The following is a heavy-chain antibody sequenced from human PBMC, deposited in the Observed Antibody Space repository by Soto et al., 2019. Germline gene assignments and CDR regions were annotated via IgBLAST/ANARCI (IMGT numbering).Heavy chain of an antibody. J-gene: IGHJ4*02. CDR1: GYTFTSYG. V-gene: IGHV1-18*01. D-gene: IGHD3-22*01. CDR3: ARVFPPSPSMIVVVITEFDY. CDR2: ISAYNGNT. Sequence: ASVKVSCKASGYTFTSYGISWVRQAPGQGLEWMGWISAYNGNTNYAQKLQGRVTMTTDTSTSTAYMELRSLRSDDTAVYYCARVFPPSPSMIVVVITEFDYWGQGTLVTFSS.